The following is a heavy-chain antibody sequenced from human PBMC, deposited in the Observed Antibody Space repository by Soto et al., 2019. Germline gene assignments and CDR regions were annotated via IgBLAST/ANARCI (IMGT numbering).Heavy chain of an antibody. J-gene: IGHJ4*02. CDR1: GFTFSSYA. CDR2: ISYDGSNK. CDR3: ARAWVVTAIRVDY. V-gene: IGHV3-30-3*01. Sequence: QVQLVESGGGVVQPGRSLRLSCAASGFTFSSYAMHWVRQAPGKGLEWVAVISYDGSNKYYADSVKGRFTISRDNSKNTLYLRMDSLSAEDTAVYYCARAWVVTAIRVDYWGQGTLVAVSS. D-gene: IGHD2-21*02.